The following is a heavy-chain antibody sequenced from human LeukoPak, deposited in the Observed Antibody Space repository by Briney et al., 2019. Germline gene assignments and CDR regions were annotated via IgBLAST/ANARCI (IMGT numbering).Heavy chain of an antibody. CDR2: IYHSGST. D-gene: IGHD3-10*01. CDR1: GGSFSGYY. CDR3: ARVGYYYGSGSYYVSWFDP. Sequence: SETLSLTCAVYGGSFSGYYWGWIRQPPGKGLEWIGSIYHSGSTYYNPSLKSRVTISVDTSKNQFSLKLSSVTAADTAVYYCARVGYYYGSGSYYVSWFDPWGQGTLVTVSS. J-gene: IGHJ5*02. V-gene: IGHV4-38-2*01.